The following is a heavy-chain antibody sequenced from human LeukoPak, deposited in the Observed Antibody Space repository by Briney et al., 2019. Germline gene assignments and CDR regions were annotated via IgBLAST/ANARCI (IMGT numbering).Heavy chain of an antibody. D-gene: IGHD2-15*01. CDR3: AKNKGIWSI. J-gene: IGHJ3*02. Sequence: GGSLRLSCEASGFTFSTTDMSWVRPAPGKGLEWVSTISVLGVSAYYADSVKGRFTICRDNSQNTLYLQMNSRRADDTAVYFCAKNKGIWSIWGQGTMVTVSS. CDR2: ISVLGVSA. V-gene: IGHV3-23*01. CDR1: GFTFSTTD.